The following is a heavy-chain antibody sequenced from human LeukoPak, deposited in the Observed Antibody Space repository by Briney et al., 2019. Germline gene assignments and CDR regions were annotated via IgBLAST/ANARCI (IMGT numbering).Heavy chain of an antibody. J-gene: IGHJ4*02. D-gene: IGHD3-3*01. CDR2: IYYSRST. CDR1: GGSISSSSYY. V-gene: IGHV4-39*01. Sequence: PSETRSLTCTVSGGSISSSSYYWGWIRQPPGKGLEWIGSIYYSRSTYYNPSLKSRCTISVDTSQNQFSLKLSSVTAADTAVYYCASISTIFGVAKGVDYWGQGTLVTVSS. CDR3: ASISTIFGVAKGVDY.